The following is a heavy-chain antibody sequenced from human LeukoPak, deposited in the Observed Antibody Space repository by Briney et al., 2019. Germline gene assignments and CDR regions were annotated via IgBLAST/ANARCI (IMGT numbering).Heavy chain of an antibody. D-gene: IGHD4-17*01. Sequence: SETLSLTCTVSGGSISSYYWSWIRQPPGKGLEWIGYIYYSGSTNYNPSLKSRVTISVDTSKNQFSLKLSSVTAADTAVYYCASVHDYGDAANDYWGQGTLVTVSS. CDR3: ASVHDYGDAANDY. CDR1: GGSISSYY. J-gene: IGHJ4*02. V-gene: IGHV4-59*08. CDR2: IYYSGST.